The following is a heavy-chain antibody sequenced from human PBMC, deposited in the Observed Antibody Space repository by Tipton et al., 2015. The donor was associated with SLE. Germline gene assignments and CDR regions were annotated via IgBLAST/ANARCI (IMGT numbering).Heavy chain of an antibody. CDR2: INHSGST. CDR1: GYSISSGFY. Sequence: TLSLTCTVSGYSISSGFYWGWIRQPPGKGLEWIGEINHSGSTNYNPSLKSRVTISVDTSKNQFSLKLSSVTAADTAVYYCARTYGGNSDYWGQGTLVTVSS. J-gene: IGHJ4*02. CDR3: ARTYGGNSDY. D-gene: IGHD4-23*01. V-gene: IGHV4-38-2*02.